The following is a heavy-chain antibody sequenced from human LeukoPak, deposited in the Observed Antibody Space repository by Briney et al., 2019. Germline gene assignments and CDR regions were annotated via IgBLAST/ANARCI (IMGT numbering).Heavy chain of an antibody. V-gene: IGHV3-48*01. J-gene: IGHJ4*02. Sequence: PGGSLRLSCAASGFTFSTFAMIWVRQPPGKGLEWVSYISSTSSTIYYADSVKGRFTISRDNAKNSLYLQMISLRAEDTAVYYCARVHGGYPFDYWGQGTLVTVSS. D-gene: IGHD2-15*01. CDR2: ISSTSSTI. CDR3: ARVHGGYPFDY. CDR1: GFTFSTFA.